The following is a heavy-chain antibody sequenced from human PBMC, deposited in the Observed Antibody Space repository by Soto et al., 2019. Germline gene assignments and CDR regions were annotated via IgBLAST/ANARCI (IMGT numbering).Heavy chain of an antibody. V-gene: IGHV4-39*01. CDR1: GGSISSTTYY. CDR2: IHYTGST. J-gene: IGHJ6*02. CDR3: ARTWSTTYYYYGMEV. D-gene: IGHD1-1*01. Sequence: SETLSLTCSVSGGSISSTTYYWGWIRQPPGKGLEWIASIHYTGSTYYSPSLKSRVTISVDTSKNQFSLNVTTVTATDTAVYYCARTWSTTYYYYGMEVWGQGTTVTVSS.